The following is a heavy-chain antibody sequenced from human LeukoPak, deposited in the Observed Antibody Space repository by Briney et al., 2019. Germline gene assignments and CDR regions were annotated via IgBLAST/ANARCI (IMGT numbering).Heavy chain of an antibody. CDR1: GGSFSGYY. V-gene: IGHV4-34*01. CDR2: INHSGST. D-gene: IGHD3-10*01. CDR3: ARGGWYYYGSGSYLVAARRRYYMDV. Sequence: PSETLSLTCAVYGGSFSGYYWSWIRQPPGKGLEWIGEINHSGSTNYKPSLKSRVTISVDTSKNQFSLKLSSVTAADTAVYYCARGGWYYYGSGSYLVAARRRYYMDVWGKGTTVTVSS. J-gene: IGHJ6*03.